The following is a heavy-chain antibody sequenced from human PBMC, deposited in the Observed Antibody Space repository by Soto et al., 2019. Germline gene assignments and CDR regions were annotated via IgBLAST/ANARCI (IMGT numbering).Heavy chain of an antibody. J-gene: IGHJ4*02. CDR3: ITATVAGPH. CDR1: GFTFIKAW. D-gene: IGHD6-19*01. CDR2: IKSKTDDGTT. Sequence: EVQLVESGGGLVKPGGSLRLSCAGSGFTFIKAWMNWVRQAPGKGLEWVGRIKSKTDDGTTDYAAPVKGRFTISRDDSKNTLYLQMNSLKTEDTAVYYCITATVAGPHWGQGTLVTVSS. V-gene: IGHV3-15*07.